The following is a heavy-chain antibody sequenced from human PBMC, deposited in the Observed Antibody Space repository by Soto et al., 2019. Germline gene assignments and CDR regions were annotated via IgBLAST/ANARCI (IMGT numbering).Heavy chain of an antibody. Sequence: PSETLSLTCAVYGGSFCGYYWSWIRQPPGKGLEWIGEINHSGSTNYNPSLKSRVTISVDTSKNQFSLNLNSVTAADTAVYYCARMGSPVTTGRLHYWGEGTLVTVSS. D-gene: IGHD4-17*01. V-gene: IGHV4-34*01. CDR2: INHSGST. J-gene: IGHJ4*02. CDR1: GGSFCGYY. CDR3: ARMGSPVTTGRLHY.